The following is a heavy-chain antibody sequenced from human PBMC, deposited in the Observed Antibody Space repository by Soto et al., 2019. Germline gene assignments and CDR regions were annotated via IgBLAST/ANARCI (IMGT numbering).Heavy chain of an antibody. V-gene: IGHV1-3*01. CDR3: ARDLHRVTMIVVGGCDI. Sequence: QVQLVQSGAEVKKPGASVKVSCKASGYTFTSYAMHWVRQAPGQRLEWMGWINAGNGNTKYSQKFQGRVTITRDTSASTAYMELSSLRSEDTAVYYCARDLHRVTMIVVGGCDIWGQGTMVTVSS. CDR2: INAGNGNT. D-gene: IGHD3-22*01. CDR1: GYTFTSYA. J-gene: IGHJ3*02.